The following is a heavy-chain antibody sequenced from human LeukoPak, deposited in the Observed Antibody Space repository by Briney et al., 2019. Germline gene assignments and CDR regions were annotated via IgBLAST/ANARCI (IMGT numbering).Heavy chain of an antibody. J-gene: IGHJ4*02. CDR1: GGIFTSYA. Sequence: GASVKVSCKASGGIFTSYAFSWVRQAPRQGLEWMGGFAPIFGTANYAQKFQGRVTITTDESTSTAYMELSNLRSEDTAVYYCARGFGIAAAGSPPCGWGQGTLVTVSS. CDR2: FAPIFGTA. V-gene: IGHV1-69*05. D-gene: IGHD6-13*01. CDR3: ARGFGIAAAGSPPCG.